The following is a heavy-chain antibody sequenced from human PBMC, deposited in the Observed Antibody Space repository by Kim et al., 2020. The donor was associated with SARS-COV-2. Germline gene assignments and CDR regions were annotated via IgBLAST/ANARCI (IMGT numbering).Heavy chain of an antibody. D-gene: IGHD3-10*01. CDR1: GFTFSSYS. CDR3: ARDLLLLWFGDMAYYYYGMDV. V-gene: IGHV3-21*01. CDR2: ISSSSSYI. Sequence: GGSLRLSCAASGFTFSSYSMNWVRQAPGKGLEWVSSISSSSSYIYYADSVKGRFTISRDNAKNSLYLQMNSLRAEDTAVYYCARDLLLLWFGDMAYYYYGMDVWGQGTTVTVSS. J-gene: IGHJ6*02.